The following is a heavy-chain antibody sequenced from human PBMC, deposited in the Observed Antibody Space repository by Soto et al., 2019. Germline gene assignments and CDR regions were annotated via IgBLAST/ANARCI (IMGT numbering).Heavy chain of an antibody. CDR1: GFTFSSYG. CDR3: AKDPNSSGWYGYYYYYYMDV. Sequence: GGSLRLSCAAPGFTFSSYGMHWVRQAPDKGLEWVAVISYDGSNKYYADSVKGRFTISRDNSKNTLYLQMNSLRAEDTAVYYCAKDPNSSGWYGYYYYYYMDVWGKGTTVTVSS. CDR2: ISYDGSNK. J-gene: IGHJ6*03. V-gene: IGHV3-30*18. D-gene: IGHD6-19*01.